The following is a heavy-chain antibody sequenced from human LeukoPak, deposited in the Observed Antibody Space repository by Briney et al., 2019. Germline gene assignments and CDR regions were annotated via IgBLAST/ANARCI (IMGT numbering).Heavy chain of an antibody. CDR3: AREVTMIVVVITANWFDP. V-gene: IGHV3-48*01. CDR2: ISSGSGTI. J-gene: IGHJ5*02. CDR1: GFTFSSFS. D-gene: IGHD3-22*01. Sequence: PGGSLRLSCAASGFTFSSFSMNWVRQAPGKGLEWISYISSGSGTIYYADSVKGRFTISRDNAKNSLYLQMNSLRAEDTAVYFCAREVTMIVVVITANWFDPWGQGTLVTVSS.